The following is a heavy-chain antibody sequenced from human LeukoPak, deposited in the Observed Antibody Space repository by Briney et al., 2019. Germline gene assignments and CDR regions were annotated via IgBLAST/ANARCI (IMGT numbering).Heavy chain of an antibody. CDR3: AKAVAVLEPLDY. V-gene: IGHV3-7*03. CDR2: VKQDGSEK. J-gene: IGHJ4*02. D-gene: IGHD1-1*01. Sequence: PGGSLRLSCAASGFTFSSYWMSWVRQAPGKGLEWVANVKQDGSEKYYVDSVKGRFTISRDNAKNSLYLQMNSLRAEDTAVYYCAKAVAVLEPLDYWGQGTLVTVSS. CDR1: GFTFSSYW.